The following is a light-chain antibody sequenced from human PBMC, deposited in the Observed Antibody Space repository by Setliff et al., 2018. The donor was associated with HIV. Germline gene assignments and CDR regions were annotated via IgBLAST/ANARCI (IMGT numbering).Light chain of an antibody. J-gene: IGLJ1*01. V-gene: IGLV1-44*01. Sequence: QSVLTQEVSVSGTVGQKVTLSCSGNSNNFGSHSVAWCQHKSHGAPKTVMFANSPPSGIPDRFSGSHSGTTASLTISGLQPEDEADYYCSTWDYSLSARVFGPGTKGTVL. CDR3: STWDYSLSARV. CDR1: SNNFGSHS. CDR2: AN.